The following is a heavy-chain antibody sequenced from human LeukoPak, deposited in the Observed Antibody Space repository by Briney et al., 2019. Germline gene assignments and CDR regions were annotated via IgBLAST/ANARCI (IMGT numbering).Heavy chain of an antibody. CDR3: ARSSHYDILTGYSEEDAFDI. CDR1: GFTVSSNY. V-gene: IGHV3-53*01. J-gene: IGHJ3*02. Sequence: GGSLRLSCAASGFTVSSNYMSWVRQAPGKGLEWVSVIYSGGSTDYADSVKGRFTISRDNSKNTLYLQMNSLRVEDTAVYYCARSSHYDILTGYSEEDAFDIWGQGTMVTVSS. D-gene: IGHD3-9*01. CDR2: IYSGGST.